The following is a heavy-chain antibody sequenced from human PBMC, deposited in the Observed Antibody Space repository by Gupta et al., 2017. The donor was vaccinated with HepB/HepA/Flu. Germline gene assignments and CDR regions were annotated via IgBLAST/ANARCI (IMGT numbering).Heavy chain of an antibody. CDR3: AREFGLRVWGSPGDY. J-gene: IGHJ4*02. Sequence: EVQLVESGGGLVKPGGSLRLSCAASGFTFSSYSMNWVRQAPGKGLEWVSSISSSSSYIYYADSVKGRFTISRDNAKNSLYLQMNSLRAEDTAVYYCAREFGLRVWGSPGDYWGQGTLVTVSS. CDR1: GFTFSSYS. D-gene: IGHD3-16*01. V-gene: IGHV3-21*01. CDR2: ISSSSSYI.